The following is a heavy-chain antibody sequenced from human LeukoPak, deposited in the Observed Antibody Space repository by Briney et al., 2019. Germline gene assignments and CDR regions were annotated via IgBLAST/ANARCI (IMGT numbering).Heavy chain of an antibody. V-gene: IGHV3-74*01. J-gene: IGHJ4*02. CDR3: TRVVVGTTGLFDS. CDR2: SSADGSSA. D-gene: IGHD2-15*01. Sequence: GGSLRLSCTASGFALSGYWMHWVRQAPGKGLVWVSRSSADGSSAVYADSVKGRFTISRDNDRNTLYLQMHSLRPEDTATYFCTRVVVGTTGLFDSWGQGTLVTVSS. CDR1: GFALSGYW.